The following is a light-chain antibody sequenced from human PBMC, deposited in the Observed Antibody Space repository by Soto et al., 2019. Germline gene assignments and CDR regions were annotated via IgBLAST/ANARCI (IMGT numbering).Light chain of an antibody. Sequence: DIPMTQSPSSLSATVGDRVTITCRASQTIVKYLNWYQQQPGKVPKLLIYDASYLQSGVPSRFSGSESGTDFTLNISDLRPEDFATYYCQQSFSIPFTFGPGTKVDIK. J-gene: IGKJ3*01. V-gene: IGKV1-39*01. CDR1: QTIVKY. CDR3: QQSFSIPFT. CDR2: DAS.